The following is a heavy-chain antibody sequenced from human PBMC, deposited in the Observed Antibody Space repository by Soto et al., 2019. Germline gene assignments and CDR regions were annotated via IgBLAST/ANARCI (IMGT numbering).Heavy chain of an antibody. Sequence: QVQLVQSGAEVKKPGSSVKVSCKASGGTFSSYTISWVRQAPGQGLEWMGRIIPILGIANYAQKFQGRVTITADKSTRPAYMELSSLRSEHTSVFYCARDLPNRHDCRGYTIYYWGQGTLVTVSS. CDR2: IIPILGIA. D-gene: IGHD3-22*01. CDR3: ARDLPNRHDCRGYTIYY. J-gene: IGHJ4*02. V-gene: IGHV1-69*08. CDR1: GGTFSSYT.